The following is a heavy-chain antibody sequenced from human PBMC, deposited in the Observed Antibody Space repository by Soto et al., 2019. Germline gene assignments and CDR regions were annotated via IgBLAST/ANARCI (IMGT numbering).Heavy chain of an antibody. V-gene: IGHV3-7*03. CDR3: ATIAVQPTFDY. CDR2: IKQDGSDK. J-gene: IGHJ4*02. CDR1: GFTFSRYW. D-gene: IGHD6-19*01. Sequence: EVQLVESGGGLVQAGGSLRLSCAASGFTFSRYWMSWVRQVPGKGLEWVANIKQDGSDKYYMDSVKGRFTISRDNAKDSLNLQMNSLRVEDTAVYYCATIAVQPTFDYWGQGTLVTVSS.